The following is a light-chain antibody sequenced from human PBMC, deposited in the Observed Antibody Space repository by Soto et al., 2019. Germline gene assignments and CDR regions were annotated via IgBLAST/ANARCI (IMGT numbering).Light chain of an antibody. CDR2: RNH. V-gene: IGLV1-44*01. CDR3: AAWDDSLRAVV. J-gene: IGLJ2*01. Sequence: QSVLTQPPSASGTPGQRVTISCSGSRSNIGTYTVNWYQQLPGTAPTLLIFRNHHRPSGVPDRFSGSKSGTSASLAISGPQSEDEADYYCAAWDDSLRAVVFGGGTKLTVL. CDR1: RSNIGTYT.